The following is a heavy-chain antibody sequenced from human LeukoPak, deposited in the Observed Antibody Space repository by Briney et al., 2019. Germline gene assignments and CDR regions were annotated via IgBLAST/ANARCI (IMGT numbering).Heavy chain of an antibody. D-gene: IGHD5-18*01. J-gene: IGHJ4*02. Sequence: PGGSLRLSCSVSGFTFSTFAMHWVRQAPGNGLEYVSSISSNGESTHYADSVKGRFTISRDNSRSTLYLQMSSLRAEDTAVYYCAITQSIQLWSADYFDYWGQGALVTVSS. CDR2: ISSNGEST. CDR1: GFTFSTFA. CDR3: AITQSIQLWSADYFDY. V-gene: IGHV3-64D*06.